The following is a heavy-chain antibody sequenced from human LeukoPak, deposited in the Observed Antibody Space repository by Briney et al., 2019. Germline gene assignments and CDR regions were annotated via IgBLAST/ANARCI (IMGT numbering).Heavy chain of an antibody. CDR3: SRTIVATGPEY. J-gene: IGHJ4*02. CDR1: GFTFSSYS. CDR2: ISSSSSTI. D-gene: IGHD5-12*01. V-gene: IGHV3-48*04. Sequence: PGRSLRLSCAASGFTFSSYSMNWVRQAPGKGLEWVSYISSSSSTIYYADSVKGRSTISRDNAKNSLYLQMNSLRAEDTAVYYCSRTIVATGPEYWGQGTLVTVSS.